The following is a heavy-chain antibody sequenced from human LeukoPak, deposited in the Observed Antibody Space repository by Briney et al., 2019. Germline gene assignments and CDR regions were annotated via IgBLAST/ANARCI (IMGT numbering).Heavy chain of an antibody. CDR2: ISGSGGTT. Sequence: QSGGSLRLSCAASGFTFSTYAMSWVRQAPGKGLEWVSAISGSGGTTYFADSVKGRFTISRDNSKNTLYLQMNSLRAEDTAVYYCARRGPHDYWGQGTLVTVSS. D-gene: IGHD3-10*01. V-gene: IGHV3-23*01. J-gene: IGHJ4*02. CDR3: ARRGPHDY. CDR1: GFTFSTYA.